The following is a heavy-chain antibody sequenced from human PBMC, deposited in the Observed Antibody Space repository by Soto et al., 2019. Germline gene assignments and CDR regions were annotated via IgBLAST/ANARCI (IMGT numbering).Heavy chain of an antibody. CDR2: IIPILGIA. J-gene: IGHJ6*03. D-gene: IGHD5-12*01. V-gene: IGHV1-69*04. CDR3: ARDFSGYDYSYYYYYYMDV. Sequence: GASVKVSCKASGGTFSSYTICWVRHAPGQGLEWMGRIIPILGIANYAQKFQGGVTITADKSTSTAYMELSSLRSEDTAVYYCARDFSGYDYSYYYYYYMDVWGKGTTVTVS. CDR1: GGTFSSYT.